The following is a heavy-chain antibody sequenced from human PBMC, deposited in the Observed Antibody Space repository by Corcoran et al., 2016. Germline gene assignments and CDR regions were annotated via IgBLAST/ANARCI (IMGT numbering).Heavy chain of an antibody. CDR1: GGSFSGYY. Sequence: QVQLQQWGAGLLKPSETLSLTCAVYGGSFSGYYWSWIRQPPGKGLEWIGEINHSGSTSYNPSLKSRVTISLDTSKNQFSLKMSSVTAAETAVYYCARARRITMIVVVIGGYFAYGGQGTLVTVSS. D-gene: IGHD3-22*01. J-gene: IGHJ4*02. CDR2: INHSGST. V-gene: IGHV4-34*01. CDR3: ARARRITMIVVVIGGYFAY.